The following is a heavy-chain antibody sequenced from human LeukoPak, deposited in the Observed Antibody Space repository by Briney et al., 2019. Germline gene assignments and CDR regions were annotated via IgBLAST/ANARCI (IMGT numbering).Heavy chain of an antibody. Sequence: GGSLRLSCVASGFTFGNYAMSWLRQAPGRRPEWVSSLTDNGGTTYYVDSVKGRFAISRDNSKNTLYLHMNSLRADDTAVYYCVKKRDAFDIWGQGTVVTVSS. V-gene: IGHV3-23*01. D-gene: IGHD5-24*01. CDR2: LTDNGGTT. CDR3: VKKRDAFDI. CDR1: GFTFGNYA. J-gene: IGHJ3*02.